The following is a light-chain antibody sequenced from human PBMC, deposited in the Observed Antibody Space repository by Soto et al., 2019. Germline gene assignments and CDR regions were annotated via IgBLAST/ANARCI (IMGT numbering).Light chain of an antibody. V-gene: IGKV1-39*01. Sequence: DIHMTQSPAALGSSXCGGVTITXXASQSINSYLEWYQERPGKAPKLLIYPASSVQGGVPARSSDSGTGTDFTLTISSLQPEDFATYYCQQSYSTPRTFGQGTKVDIK. J-gene: IGKJ1*01. CDR3: QQSYSTPRT. CDR2: PAS. CDR1: QSINSY.